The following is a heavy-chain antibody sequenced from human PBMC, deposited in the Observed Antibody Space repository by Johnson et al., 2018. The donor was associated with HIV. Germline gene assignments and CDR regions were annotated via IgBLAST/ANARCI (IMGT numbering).Heavy chain of an antibody. CDR3: ARDSRIGTMVLLSDAFDI. J-gene: IGHJ3*02. CDR1: GFAFSSYG. V-gene: IGHV3-20*04. CDR2: INWNGGST. Sequence: VQLVESGGGVVQPGGSLRLSCAASGFAFSSYGMSWVRQAPGKGLEWVSGINWNGGSTGYADSVKGRFTISRYNAKNSLYLQMNSLRAEDTALYYCARDSRIGTMVLLSDAFDIWGQGTMVTVSS. D-gene: IGHD3-10*01.